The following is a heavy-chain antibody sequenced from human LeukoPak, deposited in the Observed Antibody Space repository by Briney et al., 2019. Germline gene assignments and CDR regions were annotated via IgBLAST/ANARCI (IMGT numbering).Heavy chain of an antibody. D-gene: IGHD6-19*01. J-gene: IGHJ3*02. CDR2: ISGSGGST. CDR3: AKTSSGWYDAFDI. Sequence: GGSLRLFCAASGFTFSSYAMSWVRQAPGKGLEWVSAISGSGGSTYYADSVKGRFTISRDNSKNTLYLQMNSLRAEDTAVYYCAKTSSGWYDAFDIWGQGTMVTVSS. V-gene: IGHV3-23*01. CDR1: GFTFSSYA.